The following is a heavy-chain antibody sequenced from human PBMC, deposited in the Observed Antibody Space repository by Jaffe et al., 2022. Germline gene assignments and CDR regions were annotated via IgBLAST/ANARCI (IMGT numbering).Heavy chain of an antibody. CDR2: IRSKAYGGTT. CDR1: GFTFGDYA. V-gene: IGHV3-49*03. D-gene: IGHD4-17*01. Sequence: EVQLVESGGGLVQPGRSLRLSCTASGFTFGDYAMSWFRQAPGKGLEWVGFIRSKAYGGTTEYAASVKGRFTISRDDSKSIAYLQMNSLKTEDTAVYYCTRDRVDYGDSWHYYYYMDVWGKGTTVTVSS. CDR3: TRDRVDYGDSWHYYYYMDV. J-gene: IGHJ6*03.